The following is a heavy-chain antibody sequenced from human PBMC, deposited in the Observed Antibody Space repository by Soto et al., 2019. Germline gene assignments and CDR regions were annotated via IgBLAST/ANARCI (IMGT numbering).Heavy chain of an antibody. CDR2: IYYSGST. CDR1: GGPISSGGYY. Sequence: SATLSLTCTVSGGPISSGGYYWSWIRQHPGKGLEWIGYIYYSGSTYYNPSLKSRVTISVDTSKNQFSLKLSSVTAADTAVYYCARDPGSYGYFYFDYWGQGTLVTVSS. J-gene: IGHJ4*02. V-gene: IGHV4-31*03. D-gene: IGHD5-18*01. CDR3: ARDPGSYGYFYFDY.